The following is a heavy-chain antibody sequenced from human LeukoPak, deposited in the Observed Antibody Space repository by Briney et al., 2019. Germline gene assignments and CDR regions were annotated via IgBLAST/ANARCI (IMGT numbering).Heavy chain of an antibody. CDR1: GGSISSGGYY. J-gene: IGHJ3*02. CDR3: AREGVYGDYVWNAFDI. CDR2: IYYSGST. D-gene: IGHD4-17*01. V-gene: IGHV4-31*03. Sequence: SQTLSLTCTVSGGSISSGGYYWSWTRQHPGKGLEWIGYIYYSGSTYYNPSLKSRVTISVDTSKNQFSLKLSSVTAADTAVYYCAREGVYGDYVWNAFDIWGQGTMVTVSS.